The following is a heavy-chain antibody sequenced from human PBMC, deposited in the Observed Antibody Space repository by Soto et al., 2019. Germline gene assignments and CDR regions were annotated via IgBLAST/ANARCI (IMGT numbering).Heavy chain of an antibody. D-gene: IGHD2-15*01. CDR1: GGSISSYY. J-gene: IGHJ4*02. Sequence: QVQLQESGPGLVKPSETLSLTGTVTGGSISSYYWSWIRQPPGKGLLWIGHIYYSGRPNYNPSLKSRVTISVDTSKNQFSLKLSSVTAADTAVYYCARRYGGTFDYWGQGTLVTVSS. CDR3: ARRYGGTFDY. V-gene: IGHV4-59*08. CDR2: IYYSGRP.